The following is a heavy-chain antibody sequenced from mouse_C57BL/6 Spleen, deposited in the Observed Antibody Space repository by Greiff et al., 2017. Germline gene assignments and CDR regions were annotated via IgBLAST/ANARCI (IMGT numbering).Heavy chain of an antibody. CDR3: ARHEYYGSRNAMDY. Sequence: LQESGAELVKPGASVKLSCKASGYTFTEYSIHWVKQRPGQGLEWIGWFYPGSGSIKYNEKFKDKATLTADKSSSTVYMELSRLTSEDSAVYCGARHEYYGSRNAMDYWGQGTSVTVSS. D-gene: IGHD1-1*01. CDR1: GYTFTEYS. CDR2: FYPGSGSI. V-gene: IGHV1-62-2*01. J-gene: IGHJ4*01.